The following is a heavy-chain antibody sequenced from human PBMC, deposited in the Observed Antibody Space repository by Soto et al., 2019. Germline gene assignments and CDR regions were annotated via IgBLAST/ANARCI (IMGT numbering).Heavy chain of an antibody. J-gene: IGHJ6*02. D-gene: IGHD1-26*01. CDR3: AKDRRADWESYYYYAMDV. V-gene: IGHV1-69*13. Sequence: SVKVSCKASGGTFSSFTISWVRQAPGQGLEWMGGIIPIYGTANYAQKFRDRVTITADASTRTAYMELSSLRSEDTAVYYCAKDRRADWESYYYYAMDVWGQGTTVTVSS. CDR2: IIPIYGTA. CDR1: GGTFSSFT.